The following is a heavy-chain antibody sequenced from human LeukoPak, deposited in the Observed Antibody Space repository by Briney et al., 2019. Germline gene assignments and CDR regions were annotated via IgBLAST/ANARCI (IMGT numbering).Heavy chain of an antibody. Sequence: PGGSLRLSCAASGFTFSSYGMHWVRQAPGKGLEWVAVIWYDGSNKYYADSVKGRFTISRDNSKNTLYLQMNSLRAEDTAVYYCARSYYDFWSGSYYYYYGMDVWGQGTTVTVSS. CDR1: GFTFSSYG. J-gene: IGHJ6*02. CDR2: IWYDGSNK. CDR3: ARSYYDFWSGSYYYYYGMDV. D-gene: IGHD3-3*01. V-gene: IGHV3-33*01.